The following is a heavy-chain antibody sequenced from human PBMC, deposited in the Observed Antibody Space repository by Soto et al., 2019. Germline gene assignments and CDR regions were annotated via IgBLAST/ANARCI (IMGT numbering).Heavy chain of an antibody. D-gene: IGHD2-15*01. CDR1: AEPITGGYY. CDR2: IYYGGTP. CDR3: ARGWYYLDE. Sequence: PTGTLSLTCDVSAEPITGGYYWGWIRQSPGKGLEWIVSIYYGGTPYYNPCRRSRLAIPIDTSKNQFSLRLSSVDAADPALYSFARGWYYLDEWGPGSLATVSS. J-gene: IGHJ4*02. V-gene: IGHV4-38-2*01.